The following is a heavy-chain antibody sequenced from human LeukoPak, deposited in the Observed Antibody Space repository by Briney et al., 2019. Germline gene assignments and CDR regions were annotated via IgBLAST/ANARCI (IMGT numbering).Heavy chain of an antibody. D-gene: IGHD2-15*01. CDR3: GQPTVGYSSGRYPGWPVDY. V-gene: IGHV3-23*01. CDR2: IFGSGGSA. CDR1: GFTFNSYA. Sequence: GGSLRLSCVASGFTFNSYAMYWVRQAPGKGVEWMSGIFGSGGSAHYADSVKGRFTISRDNSKNPVYLQLDCLRVEDTAVYYCGQPTVGYSSGRYPGWPVDYWGQGALVTVSS. J-gene: IGHJ4*02.